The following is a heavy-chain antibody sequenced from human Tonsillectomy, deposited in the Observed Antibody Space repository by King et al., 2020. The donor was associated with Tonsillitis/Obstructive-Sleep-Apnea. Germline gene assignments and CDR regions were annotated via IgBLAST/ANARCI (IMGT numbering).Heavy chain of an antibody. D-gene: IGHD3-3*01. CDR2: LSSSGDDT. J-gene: IGHJ4*02. CDR3: AKEGFYPFWAAFDF. CDR1: GFTFSTHA. V-gene: IGHV3-23*04. Sequence: VQLVESGGGLVQPGGSLRLSCAASGFTFSTHAMSWVRQAPGKGLQWVSTLSSSGDDTYYAGSVKGQFTVSRDNSKNTLYLQMNSLRADETAIYYCAKEGFYPFWAAFDFWGQGSLVTVSS.